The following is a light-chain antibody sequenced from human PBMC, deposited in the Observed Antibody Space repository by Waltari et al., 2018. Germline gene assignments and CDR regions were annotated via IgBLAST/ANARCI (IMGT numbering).Light chain of an antibody. J-gene: IGKJ4*01. CDR3: QQYHNLPLT. CDR1: QNITNY. CDR2: DSS. Sequence: DIQMPQSPSSLSASIGARVTITCQASQNITNYLNWYQPKPGKAPNLLIYDSSSLETGVPSRFTGSGSATDFTFTISSLQPEDLATYYCQQYHNLPLTFGGGTKVEI. V-gene: IGKV1-33*01.